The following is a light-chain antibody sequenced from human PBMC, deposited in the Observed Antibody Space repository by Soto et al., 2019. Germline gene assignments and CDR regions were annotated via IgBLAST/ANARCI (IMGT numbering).Light chain of an antibody. V-gene: IGKV1-39*01. CDR3: QQSYSTPPN. CDR1: RAINNY. J-gene: IGKJ2*01. CDR2: SAS. Sequence: PMTQSPSSLSASVGDRVTLTCRTSRAINNYVNWYQHHPGRVPKLLISSASILQAGVPSRFSAGGSGTHFALTISNLQPEDVATYYCQQSYSTPPNFGQGTKLE.